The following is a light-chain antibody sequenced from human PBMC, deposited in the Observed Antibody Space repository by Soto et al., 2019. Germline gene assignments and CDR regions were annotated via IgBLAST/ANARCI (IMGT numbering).Light chain of an antibody. CDR2: DNR. J-gene: IGLJ2*01. CDR3: QVWDSISDHRVV. Sequence: SYVLTQPPSVSVAPGQTARIACGGNNIAYKSVHWYQQTPGQAPVLVVYDNRDRPSGIPERFSGSNSGNTATLTISRVEAGDEADYYCQVWDSISDHRVVFGGGTKLTVL. V-gene: IGLV3-21*02. CDR1: NIAYKS.